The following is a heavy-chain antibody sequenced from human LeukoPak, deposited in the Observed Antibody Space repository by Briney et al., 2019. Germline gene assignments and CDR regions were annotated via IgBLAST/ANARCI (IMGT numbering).Heavy chain of an antibody. Sequence: SETLSLTSGISGHSTSRGYYWAWFRQSPGKGPEWIATFFQSEKSFYNASLESRVIMSLDTSKSQFSLNLRSVTAADTAVYYCARVLPVPYLLDSWGQGTHVTVSS. D-gene: IGHD3-10*02. CDR3: ARVLPVPYLLDS. J-gene: IGHJ4*02. CDR2: FFQSEKS. V-gene: IGHV4-38-2*01. CDR1: GHSTSRGYY.